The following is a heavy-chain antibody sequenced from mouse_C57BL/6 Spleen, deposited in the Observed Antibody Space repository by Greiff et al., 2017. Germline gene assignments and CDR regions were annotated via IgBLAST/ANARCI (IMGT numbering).Heavy chain of an antibody. J-gene: IGHJ2*01. CDR1: GFTFSSYG. V-gene: IGHV5-6*01. Sequence: EVKLMESGGDLVKPGGSLKLSCAASGFTFSSYGMSWVRQTPDKRLEWVATISSGGSYTYYPDSVKGRFTISRDNAKNTLYLQMSSLKSEDTAMYYCARGDYGSSYGYFDYWGQGTTLTVSS. D-gene: IGHD1-1*01. CDR3: ARGDYGSSYGYFDY. CDR2: ISSGGSYT.